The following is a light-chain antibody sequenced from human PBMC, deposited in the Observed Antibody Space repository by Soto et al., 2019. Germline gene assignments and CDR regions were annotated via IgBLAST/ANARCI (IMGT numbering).Light chain of an antibody. V-gene: IGLV2-14*01. CDR1: SSDIGAYNS. CDR3: QTWGTGFQF. CDR2: QVS. J-gene: IGLJ2*01. Sequence: QSALTQPASVSGSPGQSITISCTGTSSDIGAYNSVSWYQQHPGKAPKLIVFQVSFRPSAVSDRFSGSKSDNTASLTISGLQTEDEADYYCQTWGTGFQFFGGGTQLTVL.